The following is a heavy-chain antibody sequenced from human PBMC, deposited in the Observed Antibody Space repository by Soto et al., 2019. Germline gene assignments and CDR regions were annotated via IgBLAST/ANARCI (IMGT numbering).Heavy chain of an antibody. CDR2: ISAYNGNT. CDR3: ARRAGCCSSTSCSGAFDI. Sequence: ASVKVSCKASGYTFTSYGISWVRQAPGQGLEWMGWISAYNGNTNYAQKLQGRVTMTTDTSTSTAYMELRSLRSDNTAVYYWARRAGCCSSTSCSGAFDIWGQGTMVTVSS. J-gene: IGHJ3*02. CDR1: GYTFTSYG. D-gene: IGHD2-2*01. V-gene: IGHV1-18*01.